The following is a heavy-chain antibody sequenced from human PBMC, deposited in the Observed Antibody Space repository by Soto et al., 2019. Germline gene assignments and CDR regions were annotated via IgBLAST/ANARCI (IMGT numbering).Heavy chain of an antibody. Sequence: QVQLQESGPGLVKPSQTLSLTCTVSGGSISSGGYYWSWIRQHPGKGLEWIGYIYYNASTYYNPSLNSRVIISVATSKNQFALKLSSVTVADNAVYYCARDRSGYRFEYWGQGPLVTVSS. CDR3: ARDRSGYRFEY. J-gene: IGHJ4*02. CDR1: GGSISSGGYY. D-gene: IGHD3-22*01. V-gene: IGHV4-31*03. CDR2: IYYNAST.